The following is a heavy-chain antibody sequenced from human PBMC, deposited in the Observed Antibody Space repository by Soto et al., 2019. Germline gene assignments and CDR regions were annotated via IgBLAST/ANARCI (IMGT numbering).Heavy chain of an antibody. J-gene: IGHJ3*02. CDR2: IIPILGIA. CDR1: GGTFSSYT. V-gene: IGHV1-69*08. CDR3: ARDRRVHNWNFDAIDM. D-gene: IGHD1-1*01. Sequence: QVQLVQSGAEVKKPGSSVKVSCKASGGTFSSYTISWVRQAPGQGLEWMGRIIPILGIANYAQKFQGRVTITADKSTSTAYMELSSLRSEDTAVYYCARDRRVHNWNFDAIDMWGQGTMVTVSS.